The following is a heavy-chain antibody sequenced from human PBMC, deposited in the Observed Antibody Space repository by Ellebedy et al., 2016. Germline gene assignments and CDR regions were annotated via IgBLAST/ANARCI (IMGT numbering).Heavy chain of an antibody. D-gene: IGHD4-17*01. CDR3: AREGVRRTTVTTVGSYYYYYYMDV. J-gene: IGHJ6*03. CDR2: INPNSGGT. CDR1: GYTFTGYY. Sequence: ASVKVSCXASGYTFTGYYMHWVRQAPGQGLERMGWINPNSGGTNYAQKFQGRVTMTRDTSISTAYMELSRLRSDDTAVYYCAREGVRRTTVTTVGSYYYYYYMDVWGKGTTVTVSS. V-gene: IGHV1-2*02.